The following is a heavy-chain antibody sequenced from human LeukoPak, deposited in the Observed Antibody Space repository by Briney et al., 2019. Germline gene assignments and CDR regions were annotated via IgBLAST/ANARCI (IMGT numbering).Heavy chain of an antibody. V-gene: IGHV3-23*01. CDR2: ICGSGGST. Sequence: GGSLRLSCAASGFTFSSYAMSWVRQAPGKGLEWVSAICGSGGSTYYADSVKGRFTISRDNSKNTLYLQMNSLRAEDTAVYYCAKWAGKWFGELVGYYFDYWGQGTLVTVSS. CDR3: AKWAGKWFGELVGYYFDY. D-gene: IGHD3-10*01. J-gene: IGHJ4*02. CDR1: GFTFSSYA.